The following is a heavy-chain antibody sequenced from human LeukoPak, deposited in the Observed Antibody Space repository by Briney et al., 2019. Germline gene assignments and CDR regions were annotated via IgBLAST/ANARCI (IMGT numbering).Heavy chain of an antibody. D-gene: IGHD6-13*01. CDR3: ARAVGKAAGTLGY. V-gene: IGHV3-53*01. Sequence: GGSLRLSCAASGFTVSSNYMSWVRQAPGKGLEWVSVIYSGGSTYYADSVKGRFTISRDNSKNTLYLQMNSLRAEDTAVYYCARAVGKAAGTLGYWGQGTLVTVSS. CDR1: GFTVSSNY. J-gene: IGHJ4*02. CDR2: IYSGGST.